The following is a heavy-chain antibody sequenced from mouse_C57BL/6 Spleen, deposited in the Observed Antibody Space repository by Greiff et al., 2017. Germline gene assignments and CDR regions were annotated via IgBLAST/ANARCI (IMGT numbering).Heavy chain of an antibody. CDR3: ARENYGSFLDY. CDR2: INYDGSST. J-gene: IGHJ4*01. Sequence: DVKLVESEGGLVQPGSSMKLSCTASGFTFSDYYMAWVRQVPEKGLEWVANINYDGSSTYYLDSLKSRFIISRDNAKNILYLQMSSLKSEDTATYYCARENYGSFLDYWGQGTSVTVSS. D-gene: IGHD1-1*01. V-gene: IGHV5-16*01. CDR1: GFTFSDYY.